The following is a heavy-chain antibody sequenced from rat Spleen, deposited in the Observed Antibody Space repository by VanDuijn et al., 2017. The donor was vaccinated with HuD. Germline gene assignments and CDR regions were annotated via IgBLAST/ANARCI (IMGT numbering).Heavy chain of an antibody. D-gene: IGHD1-12*02. V-gene: IGHV5-29*01. CDR2: ISYGDSSGHSST. CDR1: GFTFSDYG. CDR3: VTHFYGSYPFVY. Sequence: EVQLVESGGGLVQPGKSLKLSCAASGFTFSDYGMAWVRQAPTKGLEWVATISYGDSSGHSSTYYRDSVKGRLTISRDNTKTTLYLQIDSLRSEDTATYYCVTHFYGSYPFVYWAQGTLVTVSS. J-gene: IGHJ3*01.